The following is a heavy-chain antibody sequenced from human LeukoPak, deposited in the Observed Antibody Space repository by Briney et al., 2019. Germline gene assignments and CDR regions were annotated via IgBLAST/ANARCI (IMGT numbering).Heavy chain of an antibody. D-gene: IGHD3-22*01. Sequence: GGSLRLSCAASEFTFSSYSMNWVRQAPGKGLEWVSYITNSGNSKSYADSVKGRFTISRDNSKNTLYLQMNSLRAEDTAVYYCASGGDYYDSSGYYSQAAFDYWGQGTLVTVSS. CDR3: ASGGDYYDSSGYYSQAAFDY. CDR1: EFTFSSYS. J-gene: IGHJ4*02. CDR2: ITNSGNSK. V-gene: IGHV3-48*01.